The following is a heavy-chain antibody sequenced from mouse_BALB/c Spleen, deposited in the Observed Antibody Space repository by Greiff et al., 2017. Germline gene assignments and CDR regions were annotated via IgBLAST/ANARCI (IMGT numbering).Heavy chain of an antibody. CDR1: GYTFTSYW. Sequence: QVQLQQSGAELVKPGASVKLSCKASGYTFTSYWMHWVKQRPGQGLEWIGEINPSNGRTNYNEKFKSKATLTVDKSSSTAYMQLSSLTSEDSAVYYCARGYYGSSWYFDVWGAGTTVTVSS. CDR2: INPSNGRT. V-gene: IGHV1S81*02. D-gene: IGHD1-1*01. CDR3: ARGYYGSSWYFDV. J-gene: IGHJ1*01.